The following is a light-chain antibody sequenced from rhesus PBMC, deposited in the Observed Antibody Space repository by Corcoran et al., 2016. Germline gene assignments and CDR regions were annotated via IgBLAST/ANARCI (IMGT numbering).Light chain of an antibody. CDR2: GAS. CDR1: QSVSSS. V-gene: IGKV3-24*01. CDR3: LQHSNWPYS. Sequence: EIVMTQSPATLSLSPGERATLSCRASQSVSSSLAWYQQKPGQAPRLLIIGASSRATGIPDRFSGSGSGTDFTLTISSLDPEDVAVYYCLQHSNWPYSFGQGTKVEIK. J-gene: IGKJ2*01.